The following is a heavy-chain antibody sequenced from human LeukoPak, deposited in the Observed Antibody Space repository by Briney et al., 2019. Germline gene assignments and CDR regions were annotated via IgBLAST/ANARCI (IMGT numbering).Heavy chain of an antibody. CDR2: IYYSGST. V-gene: IGHV4-59*01. CDR3: ARGGQWLADYYYGMDV. D-gene: IGHD6-19*01. Sequence: SETLSLTCTVSGGSIRSYYWSWIRQPPEKGLEWIGYIYYSGSTKYNPSLKSRATISADTSKNQFSLKLGSVTAADTAVYYCARGGQWLADYYYGMDVWGQGTTVTVSS. CDR1: GGSIRSYY. J-gene: IGHJ6*02.